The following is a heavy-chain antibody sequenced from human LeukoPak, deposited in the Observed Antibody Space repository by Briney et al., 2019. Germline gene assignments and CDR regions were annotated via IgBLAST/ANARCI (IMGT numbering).Heavy chain of an antibody. CDR1: GFTFSSYW. CDR3: ARVENLRYFDWLRTIYYYYYYMDV. Sequence: GGSLRLSCAASGFTFSSYWMSWVRQAPGKGLEWVANIKQDGSEKYYADSVKGRFTISRDNAKNSLYLQMNSLRAEDTDVYYCARVENLRYFDWLRTIYYYYYYMDVWGKGTTVTVSS. V-gene: IGHV3-7*01. CDR2: IKQDGSEK. J-gene: IGHJ6*03. D-gene: IGHD3-9*01.